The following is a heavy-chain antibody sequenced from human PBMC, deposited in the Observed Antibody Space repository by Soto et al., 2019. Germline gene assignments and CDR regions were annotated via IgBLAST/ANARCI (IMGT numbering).Heavy chain of an antibody. CDR3: ARAQRQKYYDSSGPFDY. Sequence: PSETLSLTCTVSGGSISSYYWSWIRQPPGKGLEWIGYIYYSGSTNYNPSLKSRVTISVDMSKNQFSLKLSSVTAADTAVYYCARAQRQKYYDSSGPFDYWGQGTLVTVSS. V-gene: IGHV4-59*01. D-gene: IGHD3-22*01. J-gene: IGHJ4*02. CDR1: GGSISSYY. CDR2: IYYSGST.